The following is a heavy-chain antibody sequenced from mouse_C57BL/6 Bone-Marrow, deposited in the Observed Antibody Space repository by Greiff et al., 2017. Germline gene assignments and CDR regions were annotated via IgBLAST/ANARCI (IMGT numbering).Heavy chain of an antibody. D-gene: IGHD2-3*01. CDR3: ARLGGYCVAWFAY. J-gene: IGHJ3*01. CDR1: GFTFSSYG. CDR2: ISSGGSYT. V-gene: IGHV5-6*01. Sequence: EVQLVESGGDLVKPGGSLKLSCAASGFTFSSYGMSWVRQTPDKRLEWVATISSGGSYTYYPDSVKGRFTISRDNAKNTLYLQMSSLKSEDTAMYYCARLGGYCVAWFAYWGQGTLVTVSA.